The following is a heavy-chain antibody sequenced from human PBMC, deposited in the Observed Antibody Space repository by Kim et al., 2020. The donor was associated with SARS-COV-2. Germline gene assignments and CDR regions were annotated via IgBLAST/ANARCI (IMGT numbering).Heavy chain of an antibody. Sequence: SETLSLTCSVSGDSITSYFWSWVRLPPGKALEWIGHFYYSGGTNFNPNYNPSLRSRVTISVDASKNEFSLKLTSVTAADTAFYYCARARGSGNYRWFDP. CDR2: FYYSGGTNFNP. CDR1: GDSITSYF. CDR3: ARARGSGNYRWFDP. V-gene: IGHV4-59*01. J-gene: IGHJ5*02. D-gene: IGHD3-10*01.